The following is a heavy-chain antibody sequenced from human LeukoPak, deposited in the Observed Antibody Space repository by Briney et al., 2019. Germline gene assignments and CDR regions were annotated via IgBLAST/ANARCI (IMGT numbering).Heavy chain of an antibody. V-gene: IGHV3-11*06. Sequence: GGSLRLSCAASGFTSSDYYMSWIRQAPGKGLEWVSYISSSSSYTNYADSVKGRFTISRDNAKNSLYLQMNSLRAEDTAVYYCARGGYDYVWGSYRYYFDYWGQGTLVTVSS. CDR2: ISSSSSYT. CDR3: ARGGYDYVWGSYRYYFDY. CDR1: GFTSSDYY. D-gene: IGHD3-16*02. J-gene: IGHJ4*02.